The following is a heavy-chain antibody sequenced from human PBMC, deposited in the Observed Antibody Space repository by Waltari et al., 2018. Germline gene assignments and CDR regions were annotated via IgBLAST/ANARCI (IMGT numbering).Heavy chain of an antibody. CDR3: ALFTEEWDY. CDR2: IYWNNDK. CDR1: GISPSPNREVA. V-gene: IGHV2-5*01. D-gene: IGHD2-8*01. J-gene: IGHJ4*02. Sequence: QITLKESGPTLVKPTQTLPLTCPFPGISPSPNREVAMGWMRQPPGKALDWLAVIYWNNDKLYSPSLKRRLTVTRDTSTNEVVLTMTNMDPVDTATYYCALFTEEWDYWGQGTLVTVSS.